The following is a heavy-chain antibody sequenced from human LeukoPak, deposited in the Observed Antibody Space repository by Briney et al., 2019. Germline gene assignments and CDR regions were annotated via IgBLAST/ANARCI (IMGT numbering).Heavy chain of an antibody. CDR1: GGSLSGYY. CDR2: INHSGST. D-gene: IGHD3-3*01. V-gene: IGHV4-34*01. J-gene: IGHJ4*02. CDR3: ARVLGFWSGYYIDY. Sequence: PSETLSLTCAVYGGSLSGYYWSWIRQPPGKGLEWIGEINHSGSTNYNPSLKSRVTISVDMSKNQFSLKLSSVTAADTAVYYCARVLGFWSGYYIDYWGQGTLVTVSS.